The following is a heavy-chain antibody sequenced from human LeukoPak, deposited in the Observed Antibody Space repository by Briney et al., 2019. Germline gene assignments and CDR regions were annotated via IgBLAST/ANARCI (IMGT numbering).Heavy chain of an antibody. J-gene: IGHJ4*02. CDR2: INHSGST. CDR3: ARDRRGGSSLYYFDY. D-gene: IGHD6-13*01. CDR1: GGSFSGYY. Sequence: SETLSLTCAVYGGSFSGYYWSWIRQPPGKGLEWIGEINHSGSTNYNPSLKSRVTISVDTSKNQYSLKLSSVAAADTAVYYCARDRRGGSSLYYFDYWGQGTLVTVSS. V-gene: IGHV4-34*01.